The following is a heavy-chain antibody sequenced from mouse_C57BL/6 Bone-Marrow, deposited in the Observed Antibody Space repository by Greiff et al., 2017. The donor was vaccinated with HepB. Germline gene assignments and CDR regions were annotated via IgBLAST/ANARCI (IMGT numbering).Heavy chain of an antibody. Sequence: QVQLQQSGAELARPGASVKLSCKASGYTFTSYGISWVKQRTGQGLEWIGEIYPRSGNTYYNEKCKGKATLTADKSSSTAYMELRSLTSEDSAVYFCAREQLRSAWFAYWGQGTLVTVSA. CDR2: IYPRSGNT. CDR3: AREQLRSAWFAY. D-gene: IGHD3-2*02. CDR1: GYTFTSYG. V-gene: IGHV1-81*01. J-gene: IGHJ3*01.